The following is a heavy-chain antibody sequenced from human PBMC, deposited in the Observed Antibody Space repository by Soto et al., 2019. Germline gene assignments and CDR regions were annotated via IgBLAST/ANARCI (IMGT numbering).Heavy chain of an antibody. CDR1: GFTFSSYA. D-gene: IGHD3-22*01. CDR2: ISGSGGST. CDR3: AKAMRSGFSPYDAFDI. Sequence: GGSLRLSCAASGFTFSSYAMSWVRQAPGKGLEWVSAISGSGGSTYYADSVKGRFTISRDNSKNTLYLQMNSLRAEDTAVYYCAKAMRSGFSPYDAFDIWGQGTMVTVSS. J-gene: IGHJ3*02. V-gene: IGHV3-23*01.